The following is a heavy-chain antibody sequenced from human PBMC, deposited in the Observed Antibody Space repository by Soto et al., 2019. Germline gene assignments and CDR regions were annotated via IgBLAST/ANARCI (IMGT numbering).Heavy chain of an antibody. CDR3: ARAPYSSSSFFFDY. V-gene: IGHV1-46*01. J-gene: IGHJ4*02. Sequence: ASVKVSCRASGYSFTAYFMHWVRQAPGQGLEWMGIVHPSGGNTNYAQKFQGRVTMTWDTSTTTVYMELSSLRSDDTAVYYCARAPYSSSSFFFDYWGQGTPVTVSS. D-gene: IGHD6-6*01. CDR2: VHPSGGNT. CDR1: GYSFTAYF.